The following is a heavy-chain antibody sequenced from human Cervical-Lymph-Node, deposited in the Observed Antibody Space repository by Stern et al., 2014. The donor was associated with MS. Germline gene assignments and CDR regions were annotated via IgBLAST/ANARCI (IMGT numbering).Heavy chain of an antibody. CDR2: IYTSGST. CDR3: ARDLSYYYDSSGGFDY. V-gene: IGHV4-61*02. D-gene: IGHD3-22*01. CDR1: GGSISSGSYY. J-gene: IGHJ4*02. Sequence: QVQLVESGPGLVKPSQTLSLTCTVSGGSISSGSYYWSWIRQPAGKGLEWIGRIYTSGSTNYNPSLKSRVTISVDTSKTQFSLKLSSVTAADTAVYYCARDLSYYYDSSGGFDYWGQGTLVTVSS.